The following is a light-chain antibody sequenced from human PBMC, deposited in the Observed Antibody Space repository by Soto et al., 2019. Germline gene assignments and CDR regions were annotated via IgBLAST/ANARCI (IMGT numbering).Light chain of an antibody. CDR3: QQRKNWLT. CDR2: DAS. CDR1: QNIDNY. V-gene: IGKV3-11*01. Sequence: EVVLTQSPVTLSLSPGERDTLSCRASQNIDNYLAWYQQRPGQAPRLLIYDASNRASGIPARFSGSGSGTDFTLTISSLEPEDFAVYYCQQRKNWLTFGGGTKVDIK. J-gene: IGKJ4*01.